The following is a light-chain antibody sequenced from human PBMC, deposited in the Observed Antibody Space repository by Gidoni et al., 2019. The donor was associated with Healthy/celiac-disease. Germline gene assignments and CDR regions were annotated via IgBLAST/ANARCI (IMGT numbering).Light chain of an antibody. CDR2: KES. Sequence: DIQMTQSPSTLSASVGDRITITCRTSQSISSWLAWYQQKPGKAPKLLIYKESSLESGVPSRFSGSGSGTEFTLTISSLQTDDFATYYCAQGTFGQGTKVEIK. V-gene: IGKV1-5*03. CDR1: QSISSW. J-gene: IGKJ1*01. CDR3: AQGT.